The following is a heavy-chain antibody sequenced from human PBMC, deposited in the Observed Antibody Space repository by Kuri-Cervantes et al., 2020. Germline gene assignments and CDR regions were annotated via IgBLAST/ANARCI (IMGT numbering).Heavy chain of an antibody. Sequence: GGSLRLSCVISGFTFSNYWMSWVRQAPGQGLEWVALIWPDGSATYYLDSVKGRFTVSRDNAKNSLYLQMNSLRAEDTAVYYCARDGAPIYYYYMDVWGKGTTVTVSS. D-gene: IGHD3-16*01. CDR2: IWPDGSAT. CDR1: GFTFSNYW. CDR3: ARDGAPIYYYYMDV. J-gene: IGHJ6*03. V-gene: IGHV3-7*01.